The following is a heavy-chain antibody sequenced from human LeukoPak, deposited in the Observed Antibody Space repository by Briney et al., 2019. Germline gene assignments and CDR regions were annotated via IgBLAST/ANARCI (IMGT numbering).Heavy chain of an antibody. CDR1: GFTFSSYA. Sequence: GGSLRLSCAASGFTFSSYAMSWVRQAPGKGLEWVSAISGSGGSTYYADSVKGRFTISRDNSKNTLYLRMNSLRAEDTAVYYCAKDRDYAEYYFDYWGQGTLVTVSS. D-gene: IGHD4/OR15-4a*01. V-gene: IGHV3-23*01. J-gene: IGHJ4*02. CDR3: AKDRDYAEYYFDY. CDR2: ISGSGGST.